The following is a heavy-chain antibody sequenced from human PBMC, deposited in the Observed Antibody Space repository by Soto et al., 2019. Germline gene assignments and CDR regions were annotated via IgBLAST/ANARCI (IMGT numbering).Heavy chain of an antibody. CDR3: ARERPDGARLDP. D-gene: IGHD6-6*01. V-gene: IGHV4-30-4*01. CDR1: GGSISSGDYY. Sequence: QVQLQESGPGLVKPSQTLSLTCTVSGGSISSGDYYWSWIRQPPGKGLEWIGYIYHSGSTYYNPSLTSRVTIPVDTSKNQFSLKLSSVTAADTAVYYCARERPDGARLDPWGQGTLVTVSS. CDR2: IYHSGST. J-gene: IGHJ5*02.